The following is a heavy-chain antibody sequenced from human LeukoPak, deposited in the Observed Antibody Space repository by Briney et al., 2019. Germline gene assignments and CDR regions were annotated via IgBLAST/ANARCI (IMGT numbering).Heavy chain of an antibody. CDR1: GYTFTSYA. Sequence: ASVTVSCKASGYTFTSYAMHWVRQAPGQRLEWMGWINAGNGNTKYSQKFQGRVTITRDTSASTAYMELSSLRSEDTAVYCCARDVAYYGMDVWGKGTTVTVSS. V-gene: IGHV1-3*01. CDR3: ARDVAYYGMDV. J-gene: IGHJ6*04. CDR2: INAGNGNT.